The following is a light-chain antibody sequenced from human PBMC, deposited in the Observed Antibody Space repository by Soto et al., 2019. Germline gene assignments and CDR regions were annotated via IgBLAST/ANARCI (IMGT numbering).Light chain of an antibody. CDR1: QSVSSNY. CDR3: QHYGRSAYT. CDR2: GAS. Sequence: EIVLTQSPGTLSLSPGERATLSCRASQSVSSNYLAWYQQKPGQAPRLLIYGASSRATGIPDRFSGSGSGTDSTLTISRLEPEDVAVYYCQHYGRSAYTFGQGTTLEIK. V-gene: IGKV3-20*01. J-gene: IGKJ2*01.